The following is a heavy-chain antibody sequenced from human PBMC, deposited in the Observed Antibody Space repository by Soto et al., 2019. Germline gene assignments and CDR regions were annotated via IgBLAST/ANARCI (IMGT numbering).Heavy chain of an antibody. D-gene: IGHD3-10*01. J-gene: IGHJ4*01. CDR1: GGSFNSYT. CDR2: IIPFANIA. V-gene: IGHV1-69*08. CDR3: AREKAVMNAAINMAY. Sequence: QVQLVQSGAEVKKPGSSVRVSCKASGGSFNSYTFNWVRQAPGQGLEWMGRIIPFANIANYAQAFEDRVTISADSSATTVYMELRSLTSDDTAVYYCAREKAVMNAAINMAYWGQGTLVAVSS.